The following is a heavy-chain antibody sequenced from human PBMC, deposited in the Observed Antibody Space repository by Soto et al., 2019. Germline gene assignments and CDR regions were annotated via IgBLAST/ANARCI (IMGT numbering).Heavy chain of an antibody. CDR1: GGSISSYY. J-gene: IGHJ5*02. V-gene: IGHV4-59*01. Sequence: PSETLSLTCTVSGGSISSYYWSWIRQPPGKGLEWIGYIYYSGSTNYNPSLKSRVTISVDTSKNQFSLKLSSVTAADTAVYYCARYWRAYDSSGYSYNWFDPWGQGTLVTVS. CDR3: ARYWRAYDSSGYSYNWFDP. D-gene: IGHD3-22*01. CDR2: IYYSGST.